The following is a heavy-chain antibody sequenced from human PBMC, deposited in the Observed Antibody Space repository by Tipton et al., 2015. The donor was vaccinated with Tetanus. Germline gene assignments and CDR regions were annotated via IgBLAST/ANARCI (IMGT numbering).Heavy chain of an antibody. V-gene: IGHV3-30-3*01. D-gene: IGHD3-10*01. Sequence: RSLRLSCATSGLSFSGYGLHWLRQAPGKGLEWVALVAYDGNNKYYADSVKGRFTISRDNSKDTLYLQMNSLRPEDTAVYYCARDGFYYGSGSYYRAFWGQGTLVTVSS. CDR2: VAYDGNNK. CDR1: GLSFSGYG. J-gene: IGHJ4*02. CDR3: ARDGFYYGSGSYYRAF.